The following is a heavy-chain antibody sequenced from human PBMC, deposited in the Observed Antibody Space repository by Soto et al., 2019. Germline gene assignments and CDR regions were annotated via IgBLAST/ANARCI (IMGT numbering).Heavy chain of an antibody. J-gene: IGHJ4*02. V-gene: IGHV1-18*01. CDR2: NSAYNGNT. Sequence: QVQLVQSGAEVKKPGASVKVSCKASGYTFTSYGISWVRQAPGQGLEWMRWNSAYNGNTKYAQKLQGRDTMPTDTTTSTAYMELRSLRSDDTDVYFCARDQAMAQFDYWGQGALVTVSS. CDR3: ARDQAMAQFDY. D-gene: IGHD5-18*01. CDR1: GYTFTSYG.